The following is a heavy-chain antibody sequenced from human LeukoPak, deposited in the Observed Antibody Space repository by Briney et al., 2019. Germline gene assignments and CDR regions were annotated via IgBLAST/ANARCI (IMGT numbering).Heavy chain of an antibody. D-gene: IGHD3-22*01. J-gene: IGHJ4*02. Sequence: AAVKVSCKASGYTFTDYHIYWLRQAPGQGLEWMAWIFPKTGATTYAREFQGRVTLTSDTSIRTAYMDLRALTSDDTAVYFCARTGVGSGLTYWGQGTQATVSS. V-gene: IGHV1-2*02. CDR2: IFPKTGAT. CDR3: ARTGVGSGLTY. CDR1: GYTFTDYH.